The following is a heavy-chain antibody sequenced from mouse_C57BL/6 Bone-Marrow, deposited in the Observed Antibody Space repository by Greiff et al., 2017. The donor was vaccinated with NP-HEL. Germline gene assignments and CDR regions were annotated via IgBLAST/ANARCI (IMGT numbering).Heavy chain of an antibody. D-gene: IGHD1-1*01. Sequence: VKLQESGAELVKPGASVKLSCKASGYTFTSYWMHWVKQRPGQGLEWIGMIHPNSGSTNYNEKFKSKATLTVDKSSSTAYMQLSSLTSEDSAVYYCARPYYGSSLFDYWGQGTTLTVSS. CDR1: GYTFTSYW. J-gene: IGHJ2*01. CDR3: ARPYYGSSLFDY. CDR2: IHPNSGST. V-gene: IGHV1-64*01.